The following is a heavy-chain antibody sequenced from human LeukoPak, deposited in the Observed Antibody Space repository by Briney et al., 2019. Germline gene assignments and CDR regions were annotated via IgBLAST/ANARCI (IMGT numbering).Heavy chain of an antibody. J-gene: IGHJ4*02. CDR3: ARAYYDFWSGYPSAFDY. D-gene: IGHD3-3*01. CDR1: GYSFTGYW. Sequence: GESLKISCKGSGYSFTGYWIGWVRQMPGKGLEWMGIIYPGDSDTRYSPSFQGQVTISADKSISTAYLQWSSLKASDTAMYYCARAYYDFWSGYPSAFDYWGQGTLVTVSS. CDR2: IYPGDSDT. V-gene: IGHV5-51*01.